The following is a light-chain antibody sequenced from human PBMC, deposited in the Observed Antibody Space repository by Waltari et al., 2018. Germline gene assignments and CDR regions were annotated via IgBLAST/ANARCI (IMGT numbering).Light chain of an antibody. Sequence: EIVLTQSPGTLSLSPGERATLSCRASQSVSRTLAWYQQKPGQAPRLLIYDASSRDTGIPDRFSGSGSGTDFSLTISRLEPEDFAVYYCQKYGTRPATFGQGTKVEVK. V-gene: IGKV3-20*01. CDR1: QSVSRT. J-gene: IGKJ1*01. CDR3: QKYGTRPAT. CDR2: DAS.